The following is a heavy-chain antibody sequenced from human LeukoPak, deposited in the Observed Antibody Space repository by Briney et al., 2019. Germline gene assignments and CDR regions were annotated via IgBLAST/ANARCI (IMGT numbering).Heavy chain of an antibody. CDR1: GFTFSDYS. CDR3: ARDGPKYCSNGVCYAPVDP. V-gene: IGHV3-21*01. D-gene: IGHD2-8*01. Sequence: PGGSLRLSCAASGFTFSDYSLNWVRQAPGTGLEWVSSISSGGSYIYYADSEKGRFTISRDNAKNSLYLQTNSLRAEDTAVYYCARDGPKYCSNGVCYAPVDPWGQGTLVTVSS. CDR2: ISSGGSYI. J-gene: IGHJ5*02.